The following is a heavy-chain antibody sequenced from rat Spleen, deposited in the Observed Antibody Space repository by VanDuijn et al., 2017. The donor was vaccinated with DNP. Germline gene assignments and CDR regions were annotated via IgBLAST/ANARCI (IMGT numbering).Heavy chain of an antibody. Sequence: EVQLVESGGGLVQPGRSMKLSCVASGFIFSSFPMAWVRQAPTKGLEWVAYIRYDGGSTYYGDSVKGRFTISRANVKSTLYLQMNSLRSEDMATYYCVRWYNSGYYFDHWGQGVMVTVSS. J-gene: IGHJ2*01. CDR1: GFIFSSFP. D-gene: IGHD4-3*01. CDR2: IRYDGGST. V-gene: IGHV5-46*01. CDR3: VRWYNSGYYFDH.